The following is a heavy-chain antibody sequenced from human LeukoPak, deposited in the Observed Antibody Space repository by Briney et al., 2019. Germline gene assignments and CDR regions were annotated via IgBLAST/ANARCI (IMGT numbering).Heavy chain of an antibody. J-gene: IGHJ4*02. CDR1: GFTFNYFS. D-gene: IGHD2/OR15-2a*01. CDR2: ISGDGVRT. V-gene: IGHV3-43*01. Sequence: TGGSLRLSCAASGFTFNYFSMHWVRQPPGKGLEWVSLISGDGVRTYYTGSVKGRFTISRDNTRNSLYLQMNGLTLEVTALYFCATDGGPFDALSFTGPHNWGQGTLVTVSS. CDR3: ATDGGPFDALSFTGPHN.